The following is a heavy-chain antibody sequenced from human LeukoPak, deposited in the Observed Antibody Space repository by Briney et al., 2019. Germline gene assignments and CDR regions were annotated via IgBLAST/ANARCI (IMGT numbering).Heavy chain of an antibody. J-gene: IGHJ4*02. CDR2: ISSSGTIL. Sequence: GGSLRLSCAASGFTFSSYEMNWVRQAPGKGLEWVAYISSSGTILYYADSVKGRFSISRDNAKNTLYLQMNSLRAEDTAVYYCARGSIAAAYGTYDYWGQGTLVTVSS. D-gene: IGHD6-13*01. CDR3: ARGSIAAAYGTYDY. CDR1: GFTFSSYE. V-gene: IGHV3-48*03.